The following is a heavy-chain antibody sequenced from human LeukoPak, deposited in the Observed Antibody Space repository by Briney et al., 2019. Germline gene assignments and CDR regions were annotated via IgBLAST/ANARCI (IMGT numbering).Heavy chain of an antibody. Sequence: GGSLRLSCAASGFTFSSNWMSWVRQAPGKGLGWVANVKQDGSETYYVDSVKGRFTISRDNAKNSLFLQMNSLRVEDTAVYYCARAYSYAFEPWGQGTLVTVSS. D-gene: IGHD5-18*01. CDR1: GFTFSSNW. CDR3: ARAYSYAFEP. CDR2: VKQDGSET. J-gene: IGHJ5*02. V-gene: IGHV3-7*04.